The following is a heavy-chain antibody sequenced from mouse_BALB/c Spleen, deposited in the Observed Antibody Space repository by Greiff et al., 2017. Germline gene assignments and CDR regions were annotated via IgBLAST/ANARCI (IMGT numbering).Heavy chain of an antibody. J-gene: IGHJ4*01. CDR2: ISDGGSYT. V-gene: IGHV5-4*02. CDR1: GFTFSDYY. D-gene: IGHD4-1*01. CDR3: ARALSRGTGTDAMDY. Sequence: DVMLVESGGGLVKPGGSLKLSCAASGFTFSDYYMYWVRQTPEKRLEWVATISDGGSYTYYPDSVKGRFTISRDNAKNNLYLQMSSLKSEDTAMYYCARALSRGTGTDAMDYWGQGTSVTVSS.